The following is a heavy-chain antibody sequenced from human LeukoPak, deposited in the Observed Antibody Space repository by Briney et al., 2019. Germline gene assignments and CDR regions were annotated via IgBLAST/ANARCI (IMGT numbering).Heavy chain of an antibody. CDR1: GASISSGDYH. V-gene: IGHV4-30-4*08. D-gene: IGHD1-26*01. CDR3: ATRFSGRPFDP. Sequence: PSQTLSLICTVSGASISSGDYHWTWIRQPPGKGLVWIGYIYSSGSTYYNPSLKSRVSISVDTSKNHFSLQLTSVTAADTAVYYCATRFSGRPFDPWGQGTLVTVSS. CDR2: IYSSGST. J-gene: IGHJ5*02.